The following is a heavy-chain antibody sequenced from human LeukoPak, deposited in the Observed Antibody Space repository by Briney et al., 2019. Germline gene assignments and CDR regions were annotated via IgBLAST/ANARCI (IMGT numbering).Heavy chain of an antibody. CDR2: ISSSSSYI. CDR1: GFTFSSYS. CDR3: ARDLTGTYAFDF. V-gene: IGHV3-21*01. Sequence: PGGSLRLSCAASGFTFSSYSMNWVRQAPGKGLEWVSSISSSSSYIYYADSVKGRFTISRDNAKNSLYLQMNTLRAEDTAVYYCARDLTGTYAFDFWGQGTMVTVSS. J-gene: IGHJ3*01. D-gene: IGHD4-17*01.